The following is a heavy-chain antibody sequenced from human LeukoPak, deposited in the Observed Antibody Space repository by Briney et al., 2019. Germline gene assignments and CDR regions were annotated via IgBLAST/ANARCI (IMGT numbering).Heavy chain of an antibody. V-gene: IGHV3-23*01. J-gene: IGHJ4*02. D-gene: IGHD3-22*01. CDR1: GFAFRNNA. CDR3: ASSYGTSAYYPFDY. Sequence: RGSLRLSCVASGFAFRNNAMSWVGQAPGKGLEWVSLISDSGDSTYYADSVKGRFTISRDNSKKTLYLQMSTLRAEDTAVYYCASSYGTSAYYPFDYWGEGTIDTVFS. CDR2: ISDSGDST.